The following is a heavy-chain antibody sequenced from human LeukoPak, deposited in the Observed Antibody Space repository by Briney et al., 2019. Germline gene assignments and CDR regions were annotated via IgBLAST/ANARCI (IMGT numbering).Heavy chain of an antibody. CDR2: ISSGSGYL. V-gene: IGHV3-21*01. CDR3: ARGSNTVQREDRNDY. J-gene: IGHJ4*02. CDR1: GFFFSSYS. Sequence: GGSLRLSCAASGFFFSSYSMTWVRQAPGKGLEWVSAISSGSGYLYDADSVKGRFTVSRDNAKNTLYLQMNSLRAEDTAVYYCARGSNTVQREDRNDYWGQGTLVTVSS. D-gene: IGHD2/OR15-2a*01.